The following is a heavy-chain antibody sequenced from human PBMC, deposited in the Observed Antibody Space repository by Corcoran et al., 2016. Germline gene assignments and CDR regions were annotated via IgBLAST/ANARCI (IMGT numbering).Heavy chain of an antibody. CDR1: GGSVSSGSYY. V-gene: IGHV4-61*01. CDR3: ARGGGYSYGLDY. Sequence: QVQLQESGPGLVKPSETLSLTCTVSGGSVSSGSYYWSWIRQPPGKGLEWIGYIYYSGSTNYNPSLKSRVTISVDTSKNQFSLKLSSVTAADTAVYYCARGGGYSYGLDYWGQGTLVTVSS. CDR2: IYYSGST. D-gene: IGHD5-18*01. J-gene: IGHJ4*02.